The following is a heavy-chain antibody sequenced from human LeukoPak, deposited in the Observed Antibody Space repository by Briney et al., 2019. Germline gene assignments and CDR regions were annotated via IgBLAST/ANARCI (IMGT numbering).Heavy chain of an antibody. J-gene: IGHJ4*02. V-gene: IGHV3-74*01. D-gene: IGHD6-19*01. CDR2: INNDGSAT. Sequence: SXXLSCAASXXXXXRXWMHXVXQXPGXGXXWXXXINNDGSATNYADSVKGRFTISRDNTKNTLYLQMNSLRAEDTAVYYCVPEEKYSSGWFYFDFWGQGTLVTVSS. CDR3: VPEEKYSSGWFYFDF. CDR1: XXXXXRXW.